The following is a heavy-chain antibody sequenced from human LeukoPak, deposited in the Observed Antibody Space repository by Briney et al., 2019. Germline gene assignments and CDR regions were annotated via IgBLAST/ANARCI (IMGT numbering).Heavy chain of an antibody. CDR3: MKDWSADY. J-gene: IGHJ4*02. CDR1: GFTFSDYA. V-gene: IGHV3-23*01. CDR2: MSPDGSDR. Sequence: GGTLRLSCTASGFTFSDYAMTWVRQAPGKGLERVSAMSPDGSDRKYAGPVKRRSTISRDNYKPTLFLQMNSLRVEDTAVYYCMKDWSADYWGQGTLVTVSS.